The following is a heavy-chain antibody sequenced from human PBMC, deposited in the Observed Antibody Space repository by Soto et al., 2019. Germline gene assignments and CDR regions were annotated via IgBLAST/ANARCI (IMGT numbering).Heavy chain of an antibody. V-gene: IGHV4-61*01. CDR1: GGSVSSGSYY. D-gene: IGHD6-13*01. CDR2: IYYSGST. CDR3: ARYGAAAGTGY. J-gene: IGHJ4*02. Sequence: QVQLQESGPGLVKPSETLSLTCTVSGGSVSSGSYYWSWIRQPPGKGLEWIGYIYYSGSTNYNPSLKRRVTVSVDTSKNQFSLKLSSVTAADTAVYYCARYGAAAGTGYWGQGTLVTVSS.